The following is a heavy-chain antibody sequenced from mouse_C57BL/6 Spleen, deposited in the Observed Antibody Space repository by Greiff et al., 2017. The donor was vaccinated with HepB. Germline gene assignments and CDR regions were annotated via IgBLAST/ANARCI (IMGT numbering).Heavy chain of an antibody. D-gene: IGHD1-1*01. V-gene: IGHV1-19*01. J-gene: IGHJ2*01. CDR1: GYTFTDYY. Sequence: VQLQQSGPVLVKPGASVKMSCKASGYTFTDYYMNWVKQSHGKSLEWIGVINPYNGGTSYNQKFKGKATLTVDKSSSTAYMELNSLTSEDSAVYYCAREKFITTVVEDYWGQGTTLTVSS. CDR2: INPYNGGT. CDR3: AREKFITTVVEDY.